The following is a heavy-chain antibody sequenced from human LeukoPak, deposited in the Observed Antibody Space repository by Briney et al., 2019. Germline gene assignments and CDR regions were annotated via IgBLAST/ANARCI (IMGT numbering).Heavy chain of an antibody. CDR2: INHSGST. CDR1: GGSFSGYY. Sequence: PSETLSLTCAVYGGSFSGYYWRWIRQPSGGGLDWMGEINHSGSTNYNPSLKSRVTISGDTSKNQFSLKLSSLTAEDTAVYYCARVQTTGYCSSPSCYGQVPGDYWGQGTLVTVSS. CDR3: ARVQTTGYCSSPSCYGQVPGDY. D-gene: IGHD2-2*01. V-gene: IGHV4-34*01. J-gene: IGHJ4*02.